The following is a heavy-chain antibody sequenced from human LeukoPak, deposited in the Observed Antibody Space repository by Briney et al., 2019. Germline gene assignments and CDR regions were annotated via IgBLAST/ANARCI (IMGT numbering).Heavy chain of an antibody. CDR2: IYTSGST. CDR1: GGSISSGSYY. V-gene: IGHV4-61*02. Sequence: SSQTLSLTCTVSGGSISSGSYYWSWIRQPAGKGLEWIGRIYTSGSTNYNPSLKSRVTISVDTSKNQFSLKLSSVTAADTAVYYCARFDVGERITIFGVDGKGFDYWGQGTLVTVSS. CDR3: ARFDVGERITIFGVDGKGFDY. J-gene: IGHJ4*02. D-gene: IGHD3-3*01.